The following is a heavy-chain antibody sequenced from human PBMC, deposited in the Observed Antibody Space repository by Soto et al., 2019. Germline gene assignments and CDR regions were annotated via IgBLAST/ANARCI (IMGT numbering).Heavy chain of an antibody. CDR2: IYYSGST. V-gene: IGHV4-59*01. J-gene: IGHJ5*02. CDR1: GGSISSYY. CDR3: ARTYYGSGSATFDP. Sequence: SETPSLTCTVSGGSISSYYWSWIRQPPGKGLEWIGYIYYSGSTNYNPSLKSRVTISVDTSKNQFSLKLSSVTAADTAVYYCARTYYGSGSATFDPWGRGTLVTVSS. D-gene: IGHD3-10*01.